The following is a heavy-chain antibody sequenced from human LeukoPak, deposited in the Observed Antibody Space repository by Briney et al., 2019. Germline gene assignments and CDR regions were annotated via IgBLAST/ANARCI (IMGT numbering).Heavy chain of an antibody. CDR3: ARDVVGYYDSSGFDY. Sequence: ASVKVSCKPSVYSFTGYYMHWVRQAPGQGLEWMGWINPNSGGTNYAQKFQGRVTMTRDTSISTAYMELSRLRADDTAVYYCARDVVGYYDSSGFDYWGQGTLVTVSS. D-gene: IGHD3-22*01. CDR2: INPNSGGT. J-gene: IGHJ4*02. CDR1: VYSFTGYY. V-gene: IGHV1-2*02.